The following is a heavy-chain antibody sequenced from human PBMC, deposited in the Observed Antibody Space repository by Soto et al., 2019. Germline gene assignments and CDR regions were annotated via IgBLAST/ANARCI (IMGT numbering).Heavy chain of an antibody. D-gene: IGHD2-8*01. CDR2: IIPVFGTA. CDR1: GGSLSNYG. CDR3: ARDPYHVLMVNAPNLYGMDV. V-gene: IGHV1-69*05. J-gene: IGHJ6*02. Sequence: SVKVSCKASGGSLSNYGISWVRQAPGQGLEWMGGIIPVFGTANYAQKFQGRVTITTDTSTTTAYMELRSLRSDDTAVYYCARDPYHVLMVNAPNLYGMDVWGQGTTVTVSS.